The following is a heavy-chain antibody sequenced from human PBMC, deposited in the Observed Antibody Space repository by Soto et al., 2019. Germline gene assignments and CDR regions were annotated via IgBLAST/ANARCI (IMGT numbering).Heavy chain of an antibody. CDR2: IYHSGST. D-gene: IGHD3-10*01. V-gene: IGHV4-38-2*02. J-gene: IGHJ5*02. CDR1: GYSISSGYY. Sequence: SETLSLTCAVSGYSISSGYYWGWIRQPPGKGLEWIGSIYHSGSTYYNPPLKSRVTISVDTSKNQFSLKLSSVTAADTAVYYCAREGDYGSGSFNWFDPWGQGTLVTVSS. CDR3: AREGDYGSGSFNWFDP.